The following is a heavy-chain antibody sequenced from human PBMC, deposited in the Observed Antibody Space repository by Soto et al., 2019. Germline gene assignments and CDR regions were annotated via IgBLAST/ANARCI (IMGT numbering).Heavy chain of an antibody. D-gene: IGHD2-2*01. CDR2: ISYDGNNR. CDR1: GFTRSSDV. J-gene: IGHJ6*02. V-gene: IGHV3-30*03. CDR3: ARTSSVHYRMDV. Sequence: GGALRLSCAASGFTRSSDVMHWVRQAPGKGLEWVAVISYDGNNRYYVESVKGRFTISRDNSKNTLYLEMNSLRTEDTAVYYAARTSSVHYRMDVWGQGTTVHVSS.